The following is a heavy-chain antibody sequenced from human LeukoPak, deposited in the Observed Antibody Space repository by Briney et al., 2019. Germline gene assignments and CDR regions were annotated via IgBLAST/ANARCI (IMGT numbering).Heavy chain of an antibody. Sequence: SETLSLTCTVSGGSISSYYWSWIRQPAGKGPEWIGRISASGSINYNPSLKSRVTLSIDTSNNQLSLSLSSVTAADTAVYYCARAVAGTADFDYWGQGTLVTVSS. CDR3: ARAVAGTADFDY. CDR2: ISASGSI. CDR1: GGSISSYY. J-gene: IGHJ4*02. D-gene: IGHD6-19*01. V-gene: IGHV4-4*07.